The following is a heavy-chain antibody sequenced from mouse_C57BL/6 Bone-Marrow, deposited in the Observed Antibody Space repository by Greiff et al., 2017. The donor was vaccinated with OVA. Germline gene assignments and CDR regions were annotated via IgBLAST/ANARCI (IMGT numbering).Heavy chain of an antibody. J-gene: IGHJ3*01. Sequence: VQLQQSGAELVKPGASVKLSCKASGYTFTSYWMPWVQQRPGQGLEWIGYINPSSGYTNYNQKFQDKATLTADKSSNTAYMQLSSLTYEDSAVYCCAIKSTGGTGFADGGQGTLVTVSA. D-gene: IGHD5-1*01. CDR3: AIKSTGGTGFAD. V-gene: IGHV1-7*01. CDR1: GYTFTSYW. CDR2: INPSSGYT.